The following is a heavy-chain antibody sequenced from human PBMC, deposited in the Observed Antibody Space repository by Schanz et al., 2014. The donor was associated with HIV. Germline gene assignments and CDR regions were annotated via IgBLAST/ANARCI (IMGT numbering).Heavy chain of an antibody. CDR2: MNPNSGHT. Sequence: QVQLVQSGAEVKKPGSSVTVSCTASGGSFSSYDINWVRQATGQGLEWMGWMNPNSGHTGYAQKFQGRVDMTRTTSISTAYMELRGLTSEDTAVYFCARARAKIEGRPVGNWFDPWGQGTLVTVSS. CDR3: ARARAKIEGRPVGNWFDP. CDR1: GGSFSSYD. J-gene: IGHJ5*02. V-gene: IGHV1-8*01. D-gene: IGHD6-6*01.